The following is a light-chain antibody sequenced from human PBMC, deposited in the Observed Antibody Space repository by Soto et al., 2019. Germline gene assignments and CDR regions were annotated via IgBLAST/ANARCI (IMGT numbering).Light chain of an antibody. Sequence: EIVLTQSQGTMSFSPGDRATLSGRASQSVSSSYLAWYQQKPGQAPTFLIYGVSSRATSSPDRFSGSGSGTDVTLTISRLAPEDFAVYYFQQYDSSQSTFGQGTKVAIK. CDR2: GVS. J-gene: IGKJ1*01. V-gene: IGKV3-20*01. CDR1: QSVSSSY. CDR3: QQYDSSQST.